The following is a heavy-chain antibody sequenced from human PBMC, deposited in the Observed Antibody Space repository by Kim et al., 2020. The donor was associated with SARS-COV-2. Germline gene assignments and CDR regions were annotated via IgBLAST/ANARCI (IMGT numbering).Heavy chain of an antibody. CDR2: GNT. D-gene: IGHD1-26*01. Sequence: GNTNYSPSLKSRVTISVDTSKNQLSRQLTSVTAADTAVYYCARGLLGGAASWGQGTLVTVSS. V-gene: IGHV4-34*01. J-gene: IGHJ5*02. CDR3: ARGLLGGAAS.